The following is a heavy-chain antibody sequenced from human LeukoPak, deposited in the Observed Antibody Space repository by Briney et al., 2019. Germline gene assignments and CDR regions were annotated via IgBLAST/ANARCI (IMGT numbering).Heavy chain of an antibody. Sequence: GGSLTLSCAASGFNFSDHYMSWVRQTPGRPLEWVSYISGSGATLHHADSVKGRFTISRDNAKNSLSLQMNSLRAEDTALYYCARALYGSSGYYDYWGQGILVTVSS. V-gene: IGHV3-11*01. CDR2: ISGSGATL. D-gene: IGHD3-22*01. J-gene: IGHJ4*02. CDR3: ARALYGSSGYYDY. CDR1: GFNFSDHY.